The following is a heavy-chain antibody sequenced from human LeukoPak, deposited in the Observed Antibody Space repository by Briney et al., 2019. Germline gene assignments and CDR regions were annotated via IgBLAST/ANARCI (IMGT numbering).Heavy chain of an antibody. J-gene: IGHJ6*02. Sequence: SETLSLTCTVSGGSISSGGYYWSWIPQHPGKGLEWIGYIYYSGHTYYNPSLKSRVTISVDTSKNQFSLKLSSVTAADTAVYYCARMLPSSNFYGTDVWGQGTTVTVSS. CDR3: ARMLPSSNFYGTDV. CDR1: GGSISSGGYY. V-gene: IGHV4-31*03. D-gene: IGHD3-10*02. CDR2: IYYSGHT.